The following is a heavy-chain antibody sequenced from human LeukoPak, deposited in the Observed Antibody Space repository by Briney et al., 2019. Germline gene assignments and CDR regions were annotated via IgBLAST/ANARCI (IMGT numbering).Heavy chain of an antibody. V-gene: IGHV5-51*01. J-gene: IGHJ4*02. CDR2: ICPGDSDT. Sequence: GESLKISCKGSGYGFISYWSGWLRQMPGKGLEYMGVICPGDSDTRYSQSFQGQVTISADKSITTAYLQWSSLEASDTAMYYCARHTTVGGSLRFDYWGQGTLVSVSS. CDR1: GYGFISYW. D-gene: IGHD4-23*01. CDR3: ARHTTVGGSLRFDY.